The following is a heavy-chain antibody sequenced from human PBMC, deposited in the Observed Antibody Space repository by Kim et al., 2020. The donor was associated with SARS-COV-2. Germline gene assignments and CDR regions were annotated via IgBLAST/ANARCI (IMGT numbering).Heavy chain of an antibody. Sequence: LMSRVTISVDTSKNQFSLKLSSVTAADTAVYYCARGANYYDSSCYLYDYWGQGTLVTVSS. J-gene: IGHJ4*02. CDR3: ARGANYYDSSCYLYDY. V-gene: IGHV4-59*09. D-gene: IGHD3-22*01.